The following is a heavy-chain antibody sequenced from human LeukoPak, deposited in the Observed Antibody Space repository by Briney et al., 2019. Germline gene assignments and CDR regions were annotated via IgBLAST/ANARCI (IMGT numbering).Heavy chain of an antibody. CDR3: ARVRASEWELPDAFDI. D-gene: IGHD1-26*01. V-gene: IGHV4-61*01. J-gene: IGHJ3*02. CDR2: IYYSGST. CDR1: GGSISSGSYY. Sequence: PSETLSLTCTVSGGSISSGSYYWSWIRQPPGKGLEWNESIYYSGSTNYNPSLKSQVTISVDTSKNQFSLKLSSVTAADTAVYYCARVRASEWELPDAFDIWGQGTMVTVSS.